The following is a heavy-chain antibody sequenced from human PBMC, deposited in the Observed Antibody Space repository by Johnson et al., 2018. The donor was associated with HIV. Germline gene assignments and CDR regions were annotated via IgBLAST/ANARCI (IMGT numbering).Heavy chain of an antibody. J-gene: IGHJ3*02. CDR2: IYSGGST. Sequence: VQLVESGGGLVKPGGSLRLSCAASGFTFSDYYMSWVSQAPGKGLEWVSVIYSGGSTYYADSVKGRCTISRENSKNTLYLQMNSLRAEDTAVYYCARDDTMMQGFDIWGQGTMVTVSS. D-gene: IGHD3-22*01. CDR3: ARDDTMMQGFDI. CDR1: GFTFSDYY. V-gene: IGHV3-66*01.